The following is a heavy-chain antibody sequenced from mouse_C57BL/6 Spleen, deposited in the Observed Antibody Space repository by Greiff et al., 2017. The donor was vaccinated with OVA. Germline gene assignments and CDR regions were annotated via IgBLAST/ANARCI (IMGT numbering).Heavy chain of an antibody. D-gene: IGHD2-13*01. Sequence: QVQLQQPGAELVMPGASVKLSCKASGYTFTSYWMNWVKQRPGQGLEWIGEIDPSDSYTNYNQKFKGKSTLTVDKSSSTAYMQLSSLTSEDSAVYYCARFSDSWFAYWGQGTLVTVSA. V-gene: IGHV1-69*01. CDR3: ARFSDSWFAY. CDR1: GYTFTSYW. J-gene: IGHJ3*01. CDR2: IDPSDSYT.